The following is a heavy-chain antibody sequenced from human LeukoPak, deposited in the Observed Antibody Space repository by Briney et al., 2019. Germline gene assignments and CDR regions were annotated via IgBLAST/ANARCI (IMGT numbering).Heavy chain of an antibody. V-gene: IGHV1-24*01. Sequence: ASVKVSCKVSGYTLTELSIHWVRLAPGKGLEWMGGFDPEDGETIYAQRFQGRVTMTEDTSTDTAYMELSSLRSEDAAVYYCATVSYYYDSSGYQGYFQHWGQGTLVTVSS. CDR2: FDPEDGET. CDR1: GYTLTELS. D-gene: IGHD3-22*01. CDR3: ATVSYYYDSSGYQGYFQH. J-gene: IGHJ1*01.